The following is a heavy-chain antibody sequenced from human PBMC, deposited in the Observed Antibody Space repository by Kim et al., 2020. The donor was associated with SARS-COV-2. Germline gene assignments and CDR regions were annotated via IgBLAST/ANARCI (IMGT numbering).Heavy chain of an antibody. CDR1: GFTFSSYW. V-gene: IGHV3-7*01. D-gene: IGHD6-6*01. CDR3: ARDRGSSSSPSRYYYYYGMDV. J-gene: IGHJ6*02. Sequence: PGGSLRLSCAASGFTFSSYWMSWVRQAPGKGLEWVANIKQDGSEKYYVDSVKGRFTISRDNAKNSLYLQMNSLRAEDTAVYYCARDRGSSSSPSRYYYYYGMDVWGQGTTVTVSS. CDR2: IKQDGSEK.